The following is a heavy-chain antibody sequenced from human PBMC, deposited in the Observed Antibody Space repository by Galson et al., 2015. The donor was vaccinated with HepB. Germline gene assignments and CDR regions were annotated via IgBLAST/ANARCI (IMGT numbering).Heavy chain of an antibody. V-gene: IGHV3-48*04. CDR2: ISTNGATI. CDR1: GLTFSSYT. Sequence: SLRLSCAASGLTFSSYTMNWVRRTPGKGLQWVSYISTNGATIHYADSVKGRFTIARDNAKNAMWLQMNSLRAEDTAVYYCATTKFGSGAYWTFDIWGRGTLVAVSS. D-gene: IGHD4/OR15-4a*01. CDR3: ATTKFGSGAYWTFDI. J-gene: IGHJ4*02.